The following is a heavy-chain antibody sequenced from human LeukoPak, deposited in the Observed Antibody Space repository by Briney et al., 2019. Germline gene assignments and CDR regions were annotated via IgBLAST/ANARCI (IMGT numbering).Heavy chain of an antibody. J-gene: IGHJ4*02. CDR1: VGTFSSYA. CDR2: IIPIFGTA. Sequence: SVKVSCKASVGTFSSYAISWVRQAPGQGLEWMGGIIPIFGTANYAQKFQGRVTITTDESTSTAYMELSSLRSEDTAVYYCARDSFYCSSTSCYGRYFDYWGQGTLVTVSS. D-gene: IGHD2-2*01. CDR3: ARDSFYCSSTSCYGRYFDY. V-gene: IGHV1-69*05.